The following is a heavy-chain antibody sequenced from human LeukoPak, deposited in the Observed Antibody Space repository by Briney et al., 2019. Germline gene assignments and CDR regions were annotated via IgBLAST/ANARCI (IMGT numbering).Heavy chain of an antibody. CDR2: ISYDGSNK. CDR1: GFTFSSYA. Sequence: GGSLRLSCAASGFTFSSYAMHWVRQAPGKGLEWVAVISYDGSNKYYADSVKGRFTISRDNSKNTLYLQMNSLRAEDTAVYYCASQYSSSWSGLDYWGQGTLVTVSS. CDR3: ASQYSSSWSGLDY. V-gene: IGHV3-30-3*01. D-gene: IGHD6-13*01. J-gene: IGHJ4*02.